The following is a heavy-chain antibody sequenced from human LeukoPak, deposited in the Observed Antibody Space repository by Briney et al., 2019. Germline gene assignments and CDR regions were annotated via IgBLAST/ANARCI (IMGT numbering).Heavy chain of an antibody. CDR1: GDSISSYY. CDR2: IYYSGST. CDR3: AREISGRFDP. Sequence: SDTLSLTCTVSGDSISSYYWSWIRQPPGKGLEWIGYIYYSGSTNYNPSLKSRVTTSVDTSKNQFSLRLSSVTAADTAVYYCAREISGRFDPWGQGALVTVSS. D-gene: IGHD2-15*01. V-gene: IGHV4-59*01. J-gene: IGHJ5*02.